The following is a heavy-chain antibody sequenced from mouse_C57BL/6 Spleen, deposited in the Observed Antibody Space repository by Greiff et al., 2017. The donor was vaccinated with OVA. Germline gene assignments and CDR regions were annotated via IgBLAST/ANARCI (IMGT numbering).Heavy chain of an antibody. Sequence: VQLQQPGAELVRPGSSVKLSCKASGYTFTSYWMHWVKQRPIQGLEWIGNIDPSDSETHYNQKFKDKATLTVDKSSSTAYMQLSSLTSEDSAVYYGARSIYYYGSGYFDVWGTGTTVTVSS. CDR2: IDPSDSET. J-gene: IGHJ1*03. CDR1: GYTFTSYW. CDR3: ARSIYYYGSGYFDV. V-gene: IGHV1-52*01. D-gene: IGHD1-1*01.